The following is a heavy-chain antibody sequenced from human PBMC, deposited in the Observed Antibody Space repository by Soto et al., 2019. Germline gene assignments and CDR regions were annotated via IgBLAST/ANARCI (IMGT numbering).Heavy chain of an antibody. CDR3: ARQGTISNSRNWLDP. CDR1: GFDFTDYW. CDR2: IFPHDSDT. D-gene: IGHD1-26*01. J-gene: IGHJ5*02. V-gene: IGHV5-51*01. Sequence: PGESLKISCRASGFDFTDYWIAWVRQVPGKGLEWMGIIFPHDSDTRYNPSFQGQVSISADESVSIAYLQWSSLQASDTGIYYCARQGTISNSRNWLDPWGQGTLVTVSS.